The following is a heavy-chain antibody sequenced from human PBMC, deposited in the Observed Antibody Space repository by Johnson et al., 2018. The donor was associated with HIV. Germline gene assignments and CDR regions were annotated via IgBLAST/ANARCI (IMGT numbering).Heavy chain of an antibody. Sequence: QVQLVESGGGLVQPGGSLRLSCAASGFTFSSYAMHWVRQAPGKGLEWVAVISYDGSNKYYADSVKGRFTISRDNSKNSLFLQMNSLRAEDTALYYCAREGGYCTDGVCYFAFDIWGQGTMVTVSS. CDR2: ISYDGSNK. V-gene: IGHV3-30*04. CDR3: AREGGYCTDGVCYFAFDI. D-gene: IGHD2-8*01. J-gene: IGHJ3*02. CDR1: GFTFSSYA.